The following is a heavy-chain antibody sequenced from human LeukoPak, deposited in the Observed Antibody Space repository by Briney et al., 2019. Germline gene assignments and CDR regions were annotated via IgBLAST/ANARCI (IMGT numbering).Heavy chain of an antibody. CDR3: AKVYSYHYYYMEI. J-gene: IGHJ6*03. D-gene: IGHD2-15*01. Sequence: PSETLSLTCTVSGDSISRHYWNWIRHSPGRGLEWIGYLYYSGSTNYNPSLKSRVTMSLDTSQNRLYLNMSAVTAADTAVYFCAKVYSYHYYYMEIWGKGTTVTVSS. CDR1: GDSISRHY. CDR2: LYYSGST. V-gene: IGHV4-59*11.